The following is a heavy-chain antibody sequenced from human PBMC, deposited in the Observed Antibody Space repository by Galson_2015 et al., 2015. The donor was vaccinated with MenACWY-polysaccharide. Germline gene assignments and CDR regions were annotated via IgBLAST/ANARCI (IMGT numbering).Heavy chain of an antibody. CDR2: IKQDGSEK. Sequence: SLRLSCAASGFTFSNYWMSWVRQAPGKGLEWVANIKQDGSEKYYVDSVKGRFTISRDNAKNSLYLQMNSLRAEDTAVYYCARDTAPPTYSSGWYRFNDYWGQGTLVTVSS. CDR1: GFTFSNYW. D-gene: IGHD6-19*01. CDR3: ARDTAPPTYSSGWYRFNDY. J-gene: IGHJ4*02. V-gene: IGHV3-7*01.